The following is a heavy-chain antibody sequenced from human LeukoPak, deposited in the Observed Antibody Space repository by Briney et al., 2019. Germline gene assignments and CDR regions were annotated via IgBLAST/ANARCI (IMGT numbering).Heavy chain of an antibody. D-gene: IGHD6-13*01. J-gene: IGHJ3*02. Sequence: KASQTLSLTCTVSGGSISSGGYYWSWIRQHPGKGLEWIGYIYYSGSTYYNPSLKSRVTISVDTSKNQFSLKLSSVTAADTAVYYCAKLAAAGIGDAFDIWGQGTMVTVSS. CDR1: GGSISSGGYY. CDR3: AKLAAAGIGDAFDI. CDR2: IYYSGST. V-gene: IGHV4-31*03.